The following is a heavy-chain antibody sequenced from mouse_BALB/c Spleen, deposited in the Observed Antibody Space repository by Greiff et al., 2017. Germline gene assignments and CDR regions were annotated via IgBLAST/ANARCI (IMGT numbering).Heavy chain of an antibody. D-gene: IGHD2-1*01. V-gene: IGHV5-2*01. Sequence: EVKVVESGGGLVQPGESLKLSCESNEYEFPSHDMSWVRKTPEKRLELVAAINSDGGSTYYPDTMERRFIISRDNTKKTLYLQMSSLRSEDTALYYCARHVGGNYGYAMDYWGQGTSVTVSS. CDR1: EYEFPSHD. CDR2: INSDGGST. CDR3: ARHVGGNYGYAMDY. J-gene: IGHJ4*01.